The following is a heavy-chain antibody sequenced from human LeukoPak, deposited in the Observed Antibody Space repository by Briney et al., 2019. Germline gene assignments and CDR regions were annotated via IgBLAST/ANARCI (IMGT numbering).Heavy chain of an antibody. V-gene: IGHV3-74*01. CDR3: ANIRDGYSNFDY. CDR1: GLSVSGNW. CDR2: ISSDGST. D-gene: IGHD5-24*01. J-gene: IGHJ4*02. Sequence: PGGSLRLSCAASGLSVSGNWMHWVRQAPGKGLMWVSRISSDGSTYYADSARGRFTISRDNAANTVYLQVNGLRAEDTAVYYCANIRDGYSNFDYWGQGTLVTVSS.